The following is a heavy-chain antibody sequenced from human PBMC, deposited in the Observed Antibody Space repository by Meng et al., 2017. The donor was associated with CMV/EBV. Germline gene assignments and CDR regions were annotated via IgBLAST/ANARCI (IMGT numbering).Heavy chain of an antibody. CDR3: ARGSPYSSSWYFDY. CDR1: GGSFSGYY. D-gene: IGHD6-6*01. J-gene: IGHJ4*02. V-gene: IGHV4-34*01. CDR2: INHSGST. Sequence: QGPLQRLGEVLLKPSATLSPTCAVYGGSFSGYYWSWIRQPPGKGLEWIGEINHSGSTNYNPSLKSRVTISVDTSKNQFSLKLSSVTAADTAVYYCARGSPYSSSWYFDYWGQGTLVTVSS.